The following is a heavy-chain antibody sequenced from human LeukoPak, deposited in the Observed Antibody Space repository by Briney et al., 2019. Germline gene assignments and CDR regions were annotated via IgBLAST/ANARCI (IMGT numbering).Heavy chain of an antibody. V-gene: IGHV3-23*01. CDR2: ISGRGGST. J-gene: IGHJ4*02. CDR3: AKGDYSSSSLFHY. Sequence: PGGSLRLSCAASGFTFSSYAMSWVRQAPGKGLEWVSGISGRGGSTYYADSVKGRFTISRDNSKNTLYLQMNGLRAEDTAVYYCAKGDYSSSSLFHYWGQGTLVTVSS. CDR1: GFTFSSYA. D-gene: IGHD6-6*01.